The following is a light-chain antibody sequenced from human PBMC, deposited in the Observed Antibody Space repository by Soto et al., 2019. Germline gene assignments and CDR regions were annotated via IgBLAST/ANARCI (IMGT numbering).Light chain of an antibody. CDR3: QQYNNWPIT. J-gene: IGKJ5*01. V-gene: IGKV3-15*01. Sequence: IVMPQSPATLSVSPWERATLSLTASQNILSNLAWYQQKPGQAPRLLIYGASTRATGIPARFSGSGSGTEFTLTISSLQSEDFEIYYCQQYNNWPITCGQGTRLEIK. CDR1: QNILSN. CDR2: GAS.